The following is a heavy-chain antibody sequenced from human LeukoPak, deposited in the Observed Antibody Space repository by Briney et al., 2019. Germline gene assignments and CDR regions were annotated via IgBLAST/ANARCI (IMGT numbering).Heavy chain of an antibody. V-gene: IGHV3-33*01. CDR3: ARPGGRYCSSTSCQEYFQH. CDR2: IWYDGSNK. D-gene: IGHD2-2*01. CDR1: GFTFSSYG. J-gene: IGHJ1*01. Sequence: PGGSLRLSCAASGFTFSSYGMHWVRQAPGKGLEWVAVIWYDGSNKYYADSVKGRFTISRDNSKNTLYLQMNSLRAEDTAVYYCARPGGRYCSSTSCQEYFQHWGRGTLVTVSS.